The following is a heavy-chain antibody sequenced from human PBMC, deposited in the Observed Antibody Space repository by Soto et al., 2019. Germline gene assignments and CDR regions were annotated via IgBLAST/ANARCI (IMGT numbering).Heavy chain of an antibody. V-gene: IGHV1-58*01. D-gene: IGHD3-22*01. J-gene: IGHJ2*01. Sequence: SVKVSCKASGFTFTSSAVQWVRQARGQRLEWIGWIVVGSGNTNYAQKFQERVTITRDMSTSTAYMELSSLRSEDTAVYYCAADRGYYDSSGYYYGYFDLWGRGTLVTVSS. CDR1: GFTFTSSA. CDR3: AADRGYYDSSGYYYGYFDL. CDR2: IVVGSGNT.